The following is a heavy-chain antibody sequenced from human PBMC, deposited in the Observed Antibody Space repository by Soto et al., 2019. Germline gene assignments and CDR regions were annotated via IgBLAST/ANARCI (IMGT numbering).Heavy chain of an antibody. CDR3: ARDRGYPYP. J-gene: IGHJ5*02. CDR1: GGTFSSYA. D-gene: IGHD6-25*01. V-gene: IGHV1-69*06. CDR2: IIPIFGTA. Sequence: QVQLVQPGAEVKKPGSSVKVSCKVSGGTFSSYAISWVQQAPGQGLEGMGGIIPIFGTANYAQKFQGRVTITADKSTSTAYMELSSLRSEDTAVYYCARDRGYPYPWGQGTLVTVSS.